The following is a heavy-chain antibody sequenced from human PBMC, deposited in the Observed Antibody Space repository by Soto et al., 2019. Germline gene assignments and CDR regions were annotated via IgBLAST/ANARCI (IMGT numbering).Heavy chain of an antibody. CDR2: ISSSSSTI. J-gene: IGHJ5*02. Sequence: WGSLRLSCAASGFTFGSYSINCGRQAPLKWLEWVSYISSSSSTIYYADSVKGRFTISRDNAKNSLYLQMNSLRDEDTAVYYCARDKMWQQLVPNWFDPWGQGTLVTVSS. V-gene: IGHV3-48*02. CDR3: ARDKMWQQLVPNWFDP. CDR1: GFTFGSYS. D-gene: IGHD6-13*01.